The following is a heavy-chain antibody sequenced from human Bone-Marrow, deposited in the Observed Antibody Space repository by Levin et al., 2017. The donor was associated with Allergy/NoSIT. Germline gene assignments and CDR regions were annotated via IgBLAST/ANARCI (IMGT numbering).Heavy chain of an antibody. D-gene: IGHD3-16*02. CDR3: AKAGTWRTGYDYVWGSYRYVGSYFDY. V-gene: IGHV3-23*01. CDR2: ISGSGGST. CDR1: GFTFSSYA. J-gene: IGHJ4*02. Sequence: SCAASGFTFSSYAMSWVRQAPGKGLEWVSAISGSGGSTYYADSVKGRFTISRDNSKNTLYLQMNSLRAEDTAVYYCAKAGTWRTGYDYVWGSYRYVGSYFDYWGQGTLVTVSS.